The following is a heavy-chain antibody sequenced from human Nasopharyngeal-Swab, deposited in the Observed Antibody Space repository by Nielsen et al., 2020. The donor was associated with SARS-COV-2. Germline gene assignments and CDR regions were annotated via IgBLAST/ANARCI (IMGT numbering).Heavy chain of an antibody. J-gene: IGHJ4*02. Sequence: GESLKISCAASGFTVSSNYMSWVRQAPGKGLEWVSVIYSGGSTYYADSVKGRFTISRHNSKNTLYLQMGSLRAEDMAVYYCARGAPDYWGQGTLVTVSS. CDR2: IYSGGST. CDR3: ARGAPDY. V-gene: IGHV3-53*04. CDR1: GFTVSSNY.